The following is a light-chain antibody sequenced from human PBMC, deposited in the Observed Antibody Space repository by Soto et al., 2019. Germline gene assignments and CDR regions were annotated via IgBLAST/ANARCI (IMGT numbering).Light chain of an antibody. Sequence: EVVLTQSPGTLSLSPGERGTLSCRASQSVISSYLAWYQQKPGQTPRLLIYGASTRATGIPDRFSGSGSGTDFSLTISRLEPEDFAVYYCQQYGSSQWTFAQRTKVDIK. CDR2: GAS. J-gene: IGKJ1*01. CDR1: QSVISSY. V-gene: IGKV3-20*01. CDR3: QQYGSSQWT.